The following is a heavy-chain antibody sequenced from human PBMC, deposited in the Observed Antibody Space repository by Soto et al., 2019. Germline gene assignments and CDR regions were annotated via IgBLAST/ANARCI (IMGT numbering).Heavy chain of an antibody. Sequence: PLVQSGAEVKKPGASVRVSCKTSGPTFIAYYIHWVRQAPGQGLEWMGWIDPKSGGTTYEQKFLGRVTMTRDTSINTVYMDLNRLTSDDTAVYYCARVSVDVPEWGQGTIITVSS. V-gene: IGHV1-2*02. CDR1: GPTFIAYY. CDR3: ARVSVDVPE. CDR2: IDPKSGGT. D-gene: IGHD5-12*01. J-gene: IGHJ4*02.